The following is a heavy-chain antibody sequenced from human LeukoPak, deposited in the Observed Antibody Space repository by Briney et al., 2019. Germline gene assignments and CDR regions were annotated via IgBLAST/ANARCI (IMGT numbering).Heavy chain of an antibody. D-gene: IGHD2-15*01. CDR2: ISYDGSNK. CDR1: GFTFSSYA. CDR3: AKVPYCSGGRCYPADYYYGMDV. Sequence: GGSLRLSCAASGFTFSSYAMHWVRQAPGKGLEWVAVISYDGSNKYYADSVKGRFTISRDNPKNTPYLQMNSLRAEGTAVYYCAKVPYCSGGRCYPADYYYGMDVWGQGITVTVSS. V-gene: IGHV3-30*04. J-gene: IGHJ6*02.